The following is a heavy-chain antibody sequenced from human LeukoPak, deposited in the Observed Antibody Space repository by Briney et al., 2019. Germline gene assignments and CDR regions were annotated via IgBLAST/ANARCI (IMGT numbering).Heavy chain of an antibody. Sequence: AGGSLRLSCEVPGYTFDDYAMHWVRQAPGKGLEWVSAISWNSGSIVYADSVKGRYTISSDNSKTTLYLQMNRLRAEDTAVYYWARSAVSVLSNFDYWGQGTLVTVSS. CDR1: GYTFDDYA. D-gene: IGHD5/OR15-5a*01. CDR3: ARSAVSVLSNFDY. J-gene: IGHJ4*02. CDR2: ISWNSGSI. V-gene: IGHV3-9*01.